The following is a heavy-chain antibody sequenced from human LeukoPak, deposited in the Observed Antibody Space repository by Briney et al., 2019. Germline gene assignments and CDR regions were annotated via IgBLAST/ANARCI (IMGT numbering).Heavy chain of an antibody. CDR2: IIPIFGTA. CDR1: GGTFSSYA. J-gene: IGHJ4*02. D-gene: IGHD2-2*01. V-gene: IGHV1-69*05. Sequence: ASVKVSCKASGGTFSSYAISWVRQAPGQGLEWMGGIIPIFGTANYAQKFQGRVTVTTDESTSTAYMELSSLRSEDTAVYHCARVRSSTSCYDFWGQGTLVTVSS. CDR3: ARVRSSTSCYDF.